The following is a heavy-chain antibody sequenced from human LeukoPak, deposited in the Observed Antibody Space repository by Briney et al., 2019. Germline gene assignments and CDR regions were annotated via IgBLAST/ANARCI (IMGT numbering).Heavy chain of an antibody. V-gene: IGHV3-48*02. CDR3: ASNVRAGGSMDV. CDR1: GFTFSSYN. J-gene: IGHJ6*02. CDR2: ISGSSSSI. Sequence: GGSLRLSCAASGFTFSSYNMYWVRQAPGEGLEWVSYISGSSSSIYYADSVKGRFTISRDSAKNSLYLQMNSLRDEDTAVYYCASNVRAGGSMDVWGQGTTVTVSS. D-gene: IGHD1-26*01.